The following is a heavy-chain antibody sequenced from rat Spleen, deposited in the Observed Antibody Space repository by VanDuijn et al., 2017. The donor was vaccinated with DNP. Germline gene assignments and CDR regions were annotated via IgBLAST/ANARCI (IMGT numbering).Heavy chain of an antibody. CDR3: TRGGTYYFDY. V-gene: IGHV5-27*01. Sequence: EVQLVESGGGLVQPGRSLKLSWVASGFSFRDYDMAWVRQAPSKGLEWVACMSPTTRSSYYRDSVRGRFTVSRDDSTSTLYLQMDSLRSEDTATYYCTRGGTYYFDYWGQGVLVTVSS. J-gene: IGHJ2*01. CDR2: MSPTTRSS. D-gene: IGHD4-3*01. CDR1: GFSFRDYD.